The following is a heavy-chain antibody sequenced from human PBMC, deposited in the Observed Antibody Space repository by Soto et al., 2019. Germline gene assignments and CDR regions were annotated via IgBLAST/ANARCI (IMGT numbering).Heavy chain of an antibody. D-gene: IGHD2-21*02. V-gene: IGHV3-33*01. Sequence: QVQLVESGGGVVQHGRSLRLSCAASGFTFSSYGMHWVRQAPGKGLEWVAGIWYDGSNKYYADSVKGRFTISRDNSKNTLYLQMNSLSAEYTAVYYCARDGNCGGDCYTYWYFDLWGRRTLVTVSS. CDR2: IWYDGSNK. J-gene: IGHJ2*01. CDR1: GFTFSSYG. CDR3: ARDGNCGGDCYTYWYFDL.